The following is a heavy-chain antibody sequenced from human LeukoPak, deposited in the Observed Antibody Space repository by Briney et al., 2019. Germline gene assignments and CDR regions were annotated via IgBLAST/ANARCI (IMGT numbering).Heavy chain of an antibody. CDR3: ARGFPTVTGENWFDP. J-gene: IGHJ5*02. CDR2: IYYSGST. D-gene: IGHD4-17*01. V-gene: IGHV4-31*03. CDR1: GGSISYYY. Sequence: SETLSLTCTVSGGSISYYYWSWIRQHPGKGLEWIGYIYYSGSTYYNPSLKSRVTISVDTSKNQFSLKLSSVTAADTAVYYCARGFPTVTGENWFDPWGQGTLVNVSS.